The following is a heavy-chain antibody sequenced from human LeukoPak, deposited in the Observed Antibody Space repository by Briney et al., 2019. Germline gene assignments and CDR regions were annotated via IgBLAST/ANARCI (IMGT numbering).Heavy chain of an antibody. CDR3: VKDRCDRTTCPEV. D-gene: IGHD2-2*01. J-gene: IGHJ4*02. CDR2: ISGSGGST. Sequence: GGSLRLSCAASGFTFSTYAMTWVRQAPGEGLEWVSGISGSGGSTYYTDSVKGRFTISRDNSKNPLHLQMSSLRAEDTALYYCVKDRCDRTTCPEVWGQGTLVTVSS. V-gene: IGHV3-23*01. CDR1: GFTFSTYA.